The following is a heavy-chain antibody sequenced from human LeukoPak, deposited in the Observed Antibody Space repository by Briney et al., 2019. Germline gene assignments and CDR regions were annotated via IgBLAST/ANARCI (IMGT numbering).Heavy chain of an antibody. V-gene: IGHV3-53*01. J-gene: IGHJ4*02. CDR3: ARGPPACSTNCYGYLDY. Sequence: GRSLRLSCAASGFTVSGNYMSWVRQAPGKGLEWISLIYSGGDTHYPDSVRGRFTISRDNSKNTLYLQMNSLRAEDTAVYYCARGPPACSTNCYGYLDYWGQGTLVTVSS. CDR1: GFTVSGNY. D-gene: IGHD2-2*01. CDR2: IYSGGDT.